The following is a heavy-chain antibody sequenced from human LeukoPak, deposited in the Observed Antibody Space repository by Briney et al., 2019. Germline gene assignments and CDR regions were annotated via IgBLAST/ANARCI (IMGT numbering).Heavy chain of an antibody. D-gene: IGHD4-23*01. CDR2: ISSDGTYI. J-gene: IGHJ4*02. CDR1: GLTFSSST. CDR3: ASQNYGGHPYDY. V-gene: IGHV3-21*06. Sequence: GSLSLSCAASGLTFSSSTMNWLRQAPGMGLEWVSSISSDGTYIYYADSMKGRFTISRDNAKNSLYLHMSSLRAEDTAVYYCASQNYGGHPYDYWGQGTLVTVSS.